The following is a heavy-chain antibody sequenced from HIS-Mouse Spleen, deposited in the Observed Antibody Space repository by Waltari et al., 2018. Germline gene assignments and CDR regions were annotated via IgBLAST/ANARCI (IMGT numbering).Heavy chain of an antibody. CDR1: GGSISISIYY. D-gene: IGHD6-13*01. Sequence: QLQLQESGPGLVKPSETLSLTCTVSGGSISISIYYLGWIRQPPGKGLEWCGSIYYSGITSYNPSLKSRVTISVDTSKNQFSLKLSSVTAADTAVYYCAREIPYSSSWYDWYFDLWGRGTLVTVSS. CDR3: AREIPYSSSWYDWYFDL. CDR2: IYYSGIT. J-gene: IGHJ2*01. V-gene: IGHV4-39*07.